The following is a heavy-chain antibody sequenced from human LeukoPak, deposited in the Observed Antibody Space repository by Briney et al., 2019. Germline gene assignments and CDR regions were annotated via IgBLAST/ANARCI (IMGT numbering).Heavy chain of an antibody. D-gene: IGHD3-9*01. CDR1: GYTFTSYG. J-gene: IGHJ4*02. CDR3: ARDHRYDILTGYTSPFDY. V-gene: IGHV1-18*01. Sequence: GASVKVSCKASGYTFTSYGISWVRQAPGQGLEWMGWISAYNGNTNYAQKLQGRVTMTTDTSTSTAYMELRSLRSDDTAVYYCARDHRYDILTGYTSPFDYWGQGTLVTVSS. CDR2: ISAYNGNT.